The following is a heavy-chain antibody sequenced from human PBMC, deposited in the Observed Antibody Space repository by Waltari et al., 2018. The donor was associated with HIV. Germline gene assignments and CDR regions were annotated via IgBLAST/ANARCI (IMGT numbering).Heavy chain of an antibody. CDR3: VRQTESFSWIVRPDH. D-gene: IGHD1-26*01. V-gene: IGHV3-73*01. CDR1: GFVFSGSA. J-gene: IGHJ5*02. Sequence: EVQLVESGGGLVQPGGSLKLSCAASGFVFSGSAIPWARQASGKGLEWVGRIRIKSNSYATSYGASVKGRFTISRDDLKNTAYLQMNSLRPEDTAVYYCVRQTESFSWIVRPDHWGQGTLVTVSS. CDR2: IRIKSNSYAT.